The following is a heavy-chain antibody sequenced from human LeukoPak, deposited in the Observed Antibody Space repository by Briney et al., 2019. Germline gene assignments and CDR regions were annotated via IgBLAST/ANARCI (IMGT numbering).Heavy chain of an antibody. J-gene: IGHJ4*02. V-gene: IGHV3-11*01. D-gene: IGHD5-12*01. Sequence: GGSLRLSCAASGFTFSDYYMSWIRQAPGKGLEWVSYISSSGSTIYYADSVKGRFTISGDNAKNSLYLQMSSLRAEDTAVYYCASRGYSGYDHGAHWGQGTLVTVSS. CDR1: GFTFSDYY. CDR2: ISSSGSTI. CDR3: ASRGYSGYDHGAH.